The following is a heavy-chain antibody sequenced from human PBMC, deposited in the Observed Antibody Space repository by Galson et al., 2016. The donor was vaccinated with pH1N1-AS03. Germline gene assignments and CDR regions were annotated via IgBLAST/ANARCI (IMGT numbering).Heavy chain of an antibody. CDR2: ISAYYGDT. V-gene: IGHV1-18*01. CDR1: GYTFTTYG. J-gene: IGHJ4*02. D-gene: IGHD3-3*01. CDR3: VRESEISGVVFFNY. Sequence: SVKVSCKASGYTFTTYGISWVRQAPGQGLEWMGWISAYYGDTHFAHTFQERVTLTRDTSTATAYMELRNLRSDDTAVYYCVRESEISGVVFFNYWGQGTLVTVSS.